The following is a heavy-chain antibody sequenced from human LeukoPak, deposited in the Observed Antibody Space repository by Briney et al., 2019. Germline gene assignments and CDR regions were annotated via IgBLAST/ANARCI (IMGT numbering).Heavy chain of an antibody. Sequence: PGGSLRLSCAASGFTFSRHNMNWGRQAPGKGLEWVSSISSGSTSTFYADTVKGRFTISRDNAKNSLYLQMDSLRAEDTALYYCARYSGTYRDYWGQGTLVTVSS. CDR3: ARYSGTYRDY. CDR1: GFTFSRHN. D-gene: IGHD1-26*01. J-gene: IGHJ4*02. V-gene: IGHV3-21*01. CDR2: ISSGSTST.